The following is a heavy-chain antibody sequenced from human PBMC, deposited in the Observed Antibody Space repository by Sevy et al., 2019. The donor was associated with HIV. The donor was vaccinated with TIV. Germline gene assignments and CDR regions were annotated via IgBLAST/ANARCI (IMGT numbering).Heavy chain of an antibody. CDR2: SGST. Sequence: SETLSLTCTVSGVSISNYYWAWIRQPPGKGLECVGFSGSTNYNPSLKSRVTTSVDTSKNHFSLQLSSVTVADTAIYYSARGGPNQHQLDYFDYWGQGTLVTVSS. D-gene: IGHD6-13*01. J-gene: IGHJ4*02. V-gene: IGHV4-59*01. CDR3: ARGGPNQHQLDYFDY. CDR1: GVSISNYY.